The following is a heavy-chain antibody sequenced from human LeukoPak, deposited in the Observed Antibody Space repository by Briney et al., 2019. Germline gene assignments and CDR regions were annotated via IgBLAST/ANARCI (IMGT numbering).Heavy chain of an antibody. CDR1: GGSISGYY. CDR2: MYYSGST. J-gene: IGHJ4*02. CDR3: ARGGVLRFLEWFIFDY. V-gene: IGHV4-59*01. Sequence: SETLSLTCSVSGGSISGYYWSWIRQPPGKGLEWIGYMYYSGSTSYNSSLRSRVTMSVDTSKNQFSLKLSSVTAADTAVYYCARGGVLRFLEWFIFDYWGQGTLVTVSS. D-gene: IGHD3-3*01.